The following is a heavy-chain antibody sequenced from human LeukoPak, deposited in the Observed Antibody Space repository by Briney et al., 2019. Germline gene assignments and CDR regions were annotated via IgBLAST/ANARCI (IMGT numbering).Heavy chain of an antibody. V-gene: IGHV3-30-3*01. CDR2: ISYDGSNK. Sequence: PGRSLRLSCAASGFTFSSYAMHWVRQAPGKGLEWVAVISYDGSNKYYADSVKGRFTISRDNSKNTLYLQMNSLRAEDTAVYYCAREDYYDSSGYLDYWGQGTLVTVSS. CDR1: GFTFSSYA. J-gene: IGHJ4*02. D-gene: IGHD3-22*01. CDR3: AREDYYDSSGYLDY.